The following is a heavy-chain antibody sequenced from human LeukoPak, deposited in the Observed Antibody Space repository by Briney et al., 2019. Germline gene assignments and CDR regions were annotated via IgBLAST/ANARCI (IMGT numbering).Heavy chain of an antibody. CDR1: GYSISSGYY. V-gene: IGHV4-38-2*01. CDR3: ARSKIAVAAPFDY. J-gene: IGHJ4*02. D-gene: IGHD6-19*01. Sequence: SETLSLTCAVSGYSISSGYYWGWIRQPPGKGLEWNGSIYHSGSTYYNPSLKSRVTISVDTSKNQFSLKLSSVTAADTAVYYCARSKIAVAAPFDYWGQGTLVTVSS. CDR2: IYHSGST.